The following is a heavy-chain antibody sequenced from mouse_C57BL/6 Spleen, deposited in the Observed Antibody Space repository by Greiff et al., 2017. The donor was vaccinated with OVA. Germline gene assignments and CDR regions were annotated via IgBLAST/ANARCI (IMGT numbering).Heavy chain of an antibody. V-gene: IGHV14-2*01. J-gene: IGHJ1*03. CDR2: IDPEDGET. Sequence: EVQLQQSGAELVKPGASVKLSCTASGFNIKDYYMHWVKQRTEQGLEWIGRIDPEDGETKYAPKFPGKATITADTSSNTAYLQLSSLTSEDTAVYYCARSRLNWDWYFDVWGTGTTVTVSS. CDR1: GFNIKDYY. D-gene: IGHD4-1*01. CDR3: ARSRLNWDWYFDV.